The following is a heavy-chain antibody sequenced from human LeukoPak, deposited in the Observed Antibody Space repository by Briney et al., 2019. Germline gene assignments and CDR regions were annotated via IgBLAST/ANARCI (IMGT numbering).Heavy chain of an antibody. Sequence: ASVKDSCKASGYTFTSYGISWVRQAPGQGLEWMGWISAYNGNTNYAQKLQGRVTMTTDTSTSTAYMELRSLRSDDTAVYYCARGTVWFGELLSNWFDPWGQGTLVTVSS. V-gene: IGHV1-18*01. CDR1: GYTFTSYG. J-gene: IGHJ5*02. D-gene: IGHD3-10*01. CDR3: ARGTVWFGELLSNWFDP. CDR2: ISAYNGNT.